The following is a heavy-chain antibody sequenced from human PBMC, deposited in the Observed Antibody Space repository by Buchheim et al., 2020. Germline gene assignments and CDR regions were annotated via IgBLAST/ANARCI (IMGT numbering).Heavy chain of an antibody. CDR1: GLTFSSYG. CDR3: ARFSNGMDV. J-gene: IGHJ6*02. Sequence: QVQLEESGGGVVQPGRSLRLSCAASGLTFSSYGMLWVRQAPGKGLEGVAVIWYDGSNKYYADSVKGRFTISRDNSKNTLYLQMNSLRAEDTAVYYCARFSNGMDVWGQGTT. CDR2: IWYDGSNK. V-gene: IGHV3-33*01.